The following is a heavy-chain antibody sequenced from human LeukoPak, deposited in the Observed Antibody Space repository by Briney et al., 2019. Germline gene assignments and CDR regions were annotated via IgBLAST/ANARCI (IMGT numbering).Heavy chain of an antibody. Sequence: PGGSLRLSCAASGFTFSSYWMHWVRQAPGKGLVWVSRVNSDGSSTTYADSVKGRFTISRDNAKNTLYLQMNSLRAEDTAVYYCPRGSTQYSSGWYGLDYWGQGTLVTVSS. CDR1: GFTFSSYW. CDR3: PRGSTQYSSGWYGLDY. CDR2: VNSDGSST. V-gene: IGHV3-74*01. D-gene: IGHD6-19*01. J-gene: IGHJ4*02.